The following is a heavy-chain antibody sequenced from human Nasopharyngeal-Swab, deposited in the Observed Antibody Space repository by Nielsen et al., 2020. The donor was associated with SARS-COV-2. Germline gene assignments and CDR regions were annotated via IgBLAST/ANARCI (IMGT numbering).Heavy chain of an antibody. J-gene: IGHJ4*02. V-gene: IGHV7-4-1*02. D-gene: IGHD5-12*01. Sequence: WVRQAPGQGLEWMGWLNTKTGMPTYAQGFRGRFVFSMDTSGSTGYLHIKSLKTEDTGVYYCARDGLEVARDFWGQGTLVTVSS. CDR3: ARDGLEVARDF. CDR2: LNTKTGMP.